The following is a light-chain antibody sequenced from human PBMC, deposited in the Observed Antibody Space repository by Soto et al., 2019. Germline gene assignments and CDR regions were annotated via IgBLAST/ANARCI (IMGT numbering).Light chain of an antibody. CDR3: QQYNSYPIT. Sequence: DIQMTQSPSTLSASVGDRVTITCRASQSISSWLAWYQQKPGKAPKLLIYDASSLEGGVPSRFSGSGSGTEFTLTISSLQPDDFATYYCQQYNSYPITFGQGTRLEI. CDR1: QSISSW. V-gene: IGKV1-5*01. CDR2: DAS. J-gene: IGKJ5*01.